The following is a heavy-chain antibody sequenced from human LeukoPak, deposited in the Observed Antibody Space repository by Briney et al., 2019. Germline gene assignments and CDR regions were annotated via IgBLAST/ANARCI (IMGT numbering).Heavy chain of an antibody. CDR2: INSDGSWT. J-gene: IGHJ4*02. V-gene: IGHV3-74*01. D-gene: IGHD2/OR15-2a*01. CDR1: GNYW. Sequence: GGSLRLSCAASGNYWMHWVRQAPGKGLVWVSHINSDGSWTSYADSVKGRSTISKDNAKNTVYLQMNSLRAEDTAVYHCVSFYETYWGRGTLVTVSS. CDR3: VSFYETY.